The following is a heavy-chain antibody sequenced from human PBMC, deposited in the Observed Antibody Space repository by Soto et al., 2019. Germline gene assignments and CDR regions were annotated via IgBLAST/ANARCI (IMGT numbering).Heavy chain of an antibody. D-gene: IGHD6-19*01. V-gene: IGHV4-59*01. CDR2: IYNSGST. CDR3: ARDLRGSGWYYFDY. J-gene: IGHJ4*02. Sequence: PSETLSLTCTVSGASISNFFWSWIRQPPGKGLEWIGYIYNSGSTHYNPSLKSRVTISVDTSKNLISLKLSSMTAADTAMYYCARDLRGSGWYYFDYWGQGTLVTVSS. CDR1: GASISNFF.